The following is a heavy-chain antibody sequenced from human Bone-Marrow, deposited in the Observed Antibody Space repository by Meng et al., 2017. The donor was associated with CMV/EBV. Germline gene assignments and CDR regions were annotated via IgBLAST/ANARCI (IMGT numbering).Heavy chain of an antibody. Sequence: SWVRQAPGKGLEWVCRIKSKTDGGTTDYAAPVKGRFTISRDDSKNTLYLQMNSLKTEDTAVYYCTTTNYYDFWSGYSHFYYYGMDVWGQGTTVTVSS. J-gene: IGHJ6*02. CDR3: TTTNYYDFWSGYSHFYYYGMDV. D-gene: IGHD3-3*01. CDR2: IKSKTDGGTT. V-gene: IGHV3-15*01.